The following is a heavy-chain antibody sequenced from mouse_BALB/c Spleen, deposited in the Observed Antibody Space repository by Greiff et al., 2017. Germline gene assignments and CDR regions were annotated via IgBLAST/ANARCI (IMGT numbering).Heavy chain of an antibody. D-gene: IGHD1-1*01. Sequence: EVQLQESGPELVKPGASVKMSCKASGYTFTSYVMHWVKQKPGQGLEWIGYINPYNDGTKYNEKFKGKATLTSDKSSSTAYMELSSLTSEDSAVYYCARESKIYYYGSSWVWFAYWGQGTLVTVSA. V-gene: IGHV1-14*01. CDR1: GYTFTSYV. J-gene: IGHJ3*01. CDR2: INPYNDGT. CDR3: ARESKIYYYGSSWVWFAY.